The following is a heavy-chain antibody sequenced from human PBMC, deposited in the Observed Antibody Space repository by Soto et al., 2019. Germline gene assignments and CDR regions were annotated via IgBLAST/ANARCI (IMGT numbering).Heavy chain of an antibody. CDR1: GYTFTSYY. Sequence: ASVKVACNASGYTFTSYYMHWVRQAPGQGLEWMGIINPSGGSTSYAQKFQGRVTMTRDTSTSTVYMGLSSLRSDDTAVYSCARDGGRMDTAMVRGTYGMDVWGQGTTVTVSS. CDR2: INPSGGST. J-gene: IGHJ6*02. CDR3: ARDGGRMDTAMVRGTYGMDV. V-gene: IGHV1-46*01. D-gene: IGHD5-18*01.